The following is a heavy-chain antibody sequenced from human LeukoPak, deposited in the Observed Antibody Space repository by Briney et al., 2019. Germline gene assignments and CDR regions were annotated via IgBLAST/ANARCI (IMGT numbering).Heavy chain of an antibody. CDR3: ARGSAAAGTRRWYFDY. J-gene: IGHJ4*02. V-gene: IGHV4-4*07. D-gene: IGHD6-13*01. CDR2: IYTSGST. CDR1: GGSISSYY. Sequence: KPSETLSLTCTVSGGSISSYYWSWIREPAGKGLEWLGRIYTSGSTNYNPSLKSRVTMSVDTSKNQFSLKLSSVTAADTAVYYCARGSAAAGTRRWYFDYWGQGTLVTVSS.